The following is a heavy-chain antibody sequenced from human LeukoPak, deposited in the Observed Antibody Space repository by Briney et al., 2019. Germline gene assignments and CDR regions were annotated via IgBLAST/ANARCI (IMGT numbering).Heavy chain of an antibody. Sequence: PGGSLRLSCAASGFTFSDYYMSWIRQAPGKGLEWVSAISGSGGSTYYADSVKGRFTISRDNSKNTLYLQMNSLRAEDTAVYYCAKAPKWGGYSSGWSSDYWGQGTLVTVSS. CDR2: ISGSGGST. V-gene: IGHV3-23*01. CDR3: AKAPKWGGYSSGWSSDY. CDR1: GFTFSDYY. D-gene: IGHD6-19*01. J-gene: IGHJ4*02.